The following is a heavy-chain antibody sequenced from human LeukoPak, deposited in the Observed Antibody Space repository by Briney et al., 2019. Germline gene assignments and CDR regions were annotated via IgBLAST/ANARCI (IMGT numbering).Heavy chain of an antibody. CDR3: AREGSSWSYYYYYYMDV. CDR1: GFALSSYG. Sequence: GGSLRLSCAASGFALSSYGMNWVRQAPGQGLGWLSYISSSSSTIYYADSVKGRFTISRDNAKSSLYLQMNNLRGEDTAVYYCAREGSSWSYYYYYYMDVWGKGTTVTVPS. J-gene: IGHJ6*03. V-gene: IGHV3-48*04. D-gene: IGHD6-13*01. CDR2: ISSSSSTI.